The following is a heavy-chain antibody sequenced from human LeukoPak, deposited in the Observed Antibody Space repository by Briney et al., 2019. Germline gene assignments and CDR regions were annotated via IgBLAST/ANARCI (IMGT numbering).Heavy chain of an antibody. CDR3: AREMKELRALDAFDI. CDR1: GFTFSSYS. J-gene: IGHJ3*02. Sequence: PGGSLRLSCAASGFTFSSYSMNWVRQAPGKGLEWVSSISSSSSYIYYADSVKGRFTISRDNAKNSLYLQMNSLRAEDTAVYYCAREMKELRALDAFDIWGQGTMVTVSS. D-gene: IGHD1-7*01. V-gene: IGHV3-21*01. CDR2: ISSSSSYI.